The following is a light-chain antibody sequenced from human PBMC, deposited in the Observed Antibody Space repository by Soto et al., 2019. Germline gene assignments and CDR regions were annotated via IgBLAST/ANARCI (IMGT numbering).Light chain of an antibody. V-gene: IGLV2-14*03. J-gene: IGLJ2*01. Sequence: QSALTQPASVSGSPGQSITISCTGTSSDVGGYNYVSWYQQHPGKAPKLMIYDVNIRPSGVSDRFSGSKSGNTASLTISGLQAEDEADYHCSLFTVSGPIFGGGTQLTVL. CDR2: DVN. CDR3: SLFTVSGPI. CDR1: SSDVGGYNY.